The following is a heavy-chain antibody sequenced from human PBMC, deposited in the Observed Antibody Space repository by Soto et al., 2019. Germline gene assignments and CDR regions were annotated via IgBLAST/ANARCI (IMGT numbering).Heavy chain of an antibody. J-gene: IGHJ6*02. CDR2: ISGSGGST. CDR3: AKNPVKGHYYYGMDV. Sequence: EVQLLESGGGLVQPGGSLRLSCAASGFTFSSYAMSWVRQAPGKGLEWASAISGSGGSTYYADSVKGRFTISRDNSKNTLYLQMNSLRAEDTAVYYCAKNPVKGHYYYGMDVWGQGTTVTVSS. CDR1: GFTFSSYA. V-gene: IGHV3-23*01.